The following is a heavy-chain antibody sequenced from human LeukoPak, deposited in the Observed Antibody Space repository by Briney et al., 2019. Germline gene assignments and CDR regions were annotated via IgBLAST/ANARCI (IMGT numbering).Heavy chain of an antibody. CDR2: FDPEDGET. CDR3: ATATSGYCSSTSCYYWFDP. D-gene: IGHD2-2*01. J-gene: IGHJ5*02. CDR1: GYALTELS. V-gene: IGHV1-24*01. Sequence: ASVKVSCKVSGYALTELSMHWVRQAPGKGLEWMGGFDPEDGETTYAQKFQGRVTMTEDTSTDTAYMELSSLRSEDTAVYYCATATSGYCSSTSCYYWFDPWGQGTLVTVSS.